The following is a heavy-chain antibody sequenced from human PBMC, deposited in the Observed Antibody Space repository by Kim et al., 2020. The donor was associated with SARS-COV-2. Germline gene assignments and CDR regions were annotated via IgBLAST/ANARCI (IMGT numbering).Heavy chain of an antibody. J-gene: IGHJ6*02. D-gene: IGHD3-10*01. CDR3: AKDPGSGCMDV. CDR2: K. V-gene: IGHV3-30*02. Sequence: KSYADSGQGRFTISRDNSKNTLYLQMNSLRAEDTAVYYCAKDPGSGCMDVWGQGTTVTVSS.